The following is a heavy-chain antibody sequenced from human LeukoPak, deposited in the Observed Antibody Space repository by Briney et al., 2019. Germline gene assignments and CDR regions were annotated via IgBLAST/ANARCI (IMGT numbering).Heavy chain of an antibody. D-gene: IGHD3-22*01. CDR2: IIPILGVP. CDR1: GGTFSSYA. Sequence: ASVKVSCKVSGGTFSSYAISWVRQAPGQGLEWMGRIIPILGVPNYAQKFQGRVTITADKSTSTAYMELSSLRSEDTAIYYCARDVRYESTAYFYFDDWGQGTLVTVSS. J-gene: IGHJ4*02. V-gene: IGHV1-69*04. CDR3: ARDVRYESTAYFYFDD.